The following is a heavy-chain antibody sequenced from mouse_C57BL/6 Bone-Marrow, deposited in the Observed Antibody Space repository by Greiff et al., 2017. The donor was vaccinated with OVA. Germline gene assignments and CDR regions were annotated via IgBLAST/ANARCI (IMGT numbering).Heavy chain of an antibody. CDR1: GYTFTSYW. D-gene: IGHD1-1*01. CDR3: ARDYGN. CDR2: IDPSDSYT. V-gene: IGHV1-59*01. Sequence: QVQLQQSGAELVRPGTSVKLSCKASGYTFTSYWMHWVKQRPGQGLEWIGVIDPSDSYTNYNQKFKGKATLTVDTSSSTAYMQLSSLTSEDSAVYYCARDYGNWGQGTTLTVSS. J-gene: IGHJ2*01.